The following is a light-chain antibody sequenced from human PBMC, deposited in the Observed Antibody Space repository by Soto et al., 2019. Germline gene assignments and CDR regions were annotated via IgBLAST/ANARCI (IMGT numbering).Light chain of an antibody. CDR1: QSVSSSY. CDR2: GAS. CDR3: QQYGSSPPT. J-gene: IGKJ1*01. Sequence: IVLTQSPGTLSLSPGERVTLSCRASQSVSSSYLAWYQQKPGQAPRLLIYGASSRATGIPDRFSGSGSGTDFTLTISRLEPEDFAVYYCQQYGSSPPTFGQGTKVEIK. V-gene: IGKV3-20*01.